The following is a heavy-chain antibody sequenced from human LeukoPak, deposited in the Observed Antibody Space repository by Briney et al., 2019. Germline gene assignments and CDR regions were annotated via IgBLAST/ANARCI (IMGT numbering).Heavy chain of an antibody. CDR2: IIPILGIA. V-gene: IGHV1-69*04. J-gene: IGHJ4*02. CDR1: GFTFSSYG. CDR3: ANYYYDSSGYYYFDY. Sequence: PGRSLRLSCAASGFTFSSYGMHWVRQAPGQGLEWMGRIIPILGIANYAQKFQGRVTITADKSTSTAYMEPSSLRSEDTAVYYCANYYYDSSGYYYFDYWGQGTLVTVSS. D-gene: IGHD3-22*01.